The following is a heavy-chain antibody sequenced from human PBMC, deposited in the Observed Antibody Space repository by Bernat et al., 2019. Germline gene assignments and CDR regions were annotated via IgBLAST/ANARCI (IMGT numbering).Heavy chain of an antibody. J-gene: IGHJ4*02. CDR2: IYWDDDK. D-gene: IGHD3-9*01. Sequence: QITLKESGPTLVKPTQTLTLTCTFSGFSLSTSGVGVGWIRQPPGKALEWLALIYWDDDKRYSPSLKSRLTITKDTSKNQVVLKMTNMDPVDTATYYCAHRAGDYDILTGYYTYYFDYWGQGTLVTVSS. V-gene: IGHV2-5*02. CDR3: AHRAGDYDILTGYYTYYFDY. CDR1: GFSLSTSGVG.